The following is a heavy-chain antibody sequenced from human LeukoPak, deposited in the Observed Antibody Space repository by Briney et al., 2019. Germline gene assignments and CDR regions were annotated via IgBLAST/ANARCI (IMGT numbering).Heavy chain of an antibody. CDR1: GGSISSYY. V-gene: IGHV4-59*01. CDR2: IYYSGST. CDR3: ARVTGYMIEDYFDY. Sequence: SETLSLTCTVSGGSISSYYWSWIRQPPGKGLEWIGYIYYSGSTNYNPSLKSRVTISVDTSKNQFSLRLRSVTAADTAVYYCARVTGYMIEDYFDYRGQGTLVTVSS. D-gene: IGHD3-22*01. J-gene: IGHJ4*02.